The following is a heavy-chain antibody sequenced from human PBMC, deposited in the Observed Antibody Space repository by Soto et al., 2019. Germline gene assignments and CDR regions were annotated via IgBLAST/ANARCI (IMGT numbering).Heavy chain of an antibody. CDR1: GGTFSSYA. J-gene: IGHJ6*02. CDR2: IIPIFGTA. CDR3: ARGGLDGKDYYNYYGIAG. V-gene: IGHV1-69*01. D-gene: IGHD3-16*01. Sequence: QVQLVQSGAEVKKPGSSVNVSCKASGGTFSSYAISWVRQAPGQGLAWMGVIIPIFGTANYAEKFQGRVTITADESTRTACMALRSLGSEAAAVYYCARGGLDGKDYYNYYGIAGWGQGTTVTVSS.